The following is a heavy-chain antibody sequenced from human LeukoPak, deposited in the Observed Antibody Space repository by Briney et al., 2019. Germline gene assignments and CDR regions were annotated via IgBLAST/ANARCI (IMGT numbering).Heavy chain of an antibody. CDR3: ARAPYSSSWYLGGMDV. CDR2: IHYSGST. CDR1: GGSISSYY. V-gene: IGHV4-59*01. Sequence: SETLSLTCTVSGGSISSYYWSWIRQPPGKGLEWIGYIHYSGSTNYNPSLKSRVTISVDTSKNQFSLKLSSVTAADTAVYYCARAPYSSSWYLGGMDVWGQGTTVTVSS. D-gene: IGHD6-13*01. J-gene: IGHJ6*02.